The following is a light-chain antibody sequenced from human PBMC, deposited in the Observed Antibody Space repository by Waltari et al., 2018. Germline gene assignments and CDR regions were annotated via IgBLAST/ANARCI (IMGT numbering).Light chain of an antibody. V-gene: IGKV4-1*01. Sequence: DIVMTQSPDSLAVSLGERATINCKSSQTVLYSANNKNYLTWYHNKPRQPPKLLISWASLRESGVPDRVTGSGSGTDFTLTISSLQAEDVAVYYCQQHYTTPWTFGQGTKVEIK. CDR2: WAS. CDR1: QTVLYSANNKNY. J-gene: IGKJ1*01. CDR3: QQHYTTPWT.